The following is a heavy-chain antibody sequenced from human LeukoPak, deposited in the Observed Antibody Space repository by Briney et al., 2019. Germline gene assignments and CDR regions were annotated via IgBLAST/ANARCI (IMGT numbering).Heavy chain of an antibody. CDR1: GFTFSSYG. V-gene: IGHV3-30*03. CDR2: ISYDGSNK. J-gene: IGHJ4*02. D-gene: IGHD6-6*01. CDR3: ARALSPIAALDY. Sequence: GGSLRLSCAASGFTFSSYGMHWVRQAPGKGLEWVAAISYDGSNKYYADSVKGRFTISRDNSKNTLYLQMNSLRAEDTAVYYCARALSPIAALDYWGQGTLVTVSS.